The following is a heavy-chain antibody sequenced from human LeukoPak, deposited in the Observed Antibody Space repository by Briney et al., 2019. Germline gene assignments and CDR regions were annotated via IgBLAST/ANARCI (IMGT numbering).Heavy chain of an antibody. D-gene: IGHD4-11*01. CDR1: GGSISSYY. V-gene: IGHV4-59*01. J-gene: IGHJ3*02. Sequence: SETLSLTCTVSGGSISSYYWSWIRQPPGKGLEWIGCIYYSGSTNYNPSLKSRVTISVDTSKNQFSLKLSSVTAADTAVYYCARSYSNYADDAFDIWGQGTMVTVSS. CDR2: IYYSGST. CDR3: ARSYSNYADDAFDI.